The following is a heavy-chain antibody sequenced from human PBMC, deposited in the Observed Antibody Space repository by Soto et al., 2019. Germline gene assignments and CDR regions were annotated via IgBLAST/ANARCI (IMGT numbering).Heavy chain of an antibody. CDR2: ISGSGDKT. CDR1: GFSFINFA. Sequence: PGGSLRLSCAASGFSFINFAIIFFRQAPWTGLEWVSSISGSGDKTYYLDSVKGRFTISRDNSKNTLYLHMNSLGAEDTAVYFCAKDYASTWYWYFDPWGQGTLVTVSS. CDR3: AKDYASTWYWYFDP. D-gene: IGHD6-13*01. J-gene: IGHJ5*02. V-gene: IGHV3-23*01.